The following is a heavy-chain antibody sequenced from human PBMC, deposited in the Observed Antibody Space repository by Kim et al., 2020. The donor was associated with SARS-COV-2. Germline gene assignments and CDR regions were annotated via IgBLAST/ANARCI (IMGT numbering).Heavy chain of an antibody. Sequence: SETLSLTCAVYGGSFSGYYWSWIRQPPGKGLEWIGEINHSGSTNYNPSFKSRVTISVDTSKNKFSLKLSSVTAADTAVYYCARGRIISRGGKYYYDSSGYRRHYAFYIWGQGTMFTVSS. CDR3: ARGRIISRGGKYYYDSSGYRRHYAFYI. V-gene: IGHV4-34*01. CDR2: INHSGST. J-gene: IGHJ3*02. CDR1: GGSFSGYY. D-gene: IGHD3-22*01.